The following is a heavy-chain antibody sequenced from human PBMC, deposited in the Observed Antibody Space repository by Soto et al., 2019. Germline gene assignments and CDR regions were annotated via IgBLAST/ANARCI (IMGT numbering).Heavy chain of an antibody. CDR1: GFTFSSYG. Sequence: QPGGSLRLSCAASGFTFSSYGMHWVRQAPGKGLEWVAVIWYDGSNKYYAGSVKGRFTISRDNSKNTLYLQMNSLRSEDTAVYYCASQNSGAAPYYYGMHVWGQGTTVTV. CDR2: IWYDGSNK. CDR3: ASQNSGAAPYYYGMHV. V-gene: IGHV3-33*01. J-gene: IGHJ6*02. D-gene: IGHD6-6*01.